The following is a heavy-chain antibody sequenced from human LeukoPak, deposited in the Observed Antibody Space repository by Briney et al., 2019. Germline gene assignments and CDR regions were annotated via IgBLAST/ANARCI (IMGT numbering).Heavy chain of an antibody. CDR3: ARTLDSGSYYGDY. Sequence: GGSLRLPCAASGFTFSSYSMNWVRQAPGKGLEWVSYISSSSSTIYYADSVKGRFTISRDNAKNSLYLQMNSLRAEDTAVYYCARTLDSGSYYGDYWGQGTLVTVSS. CDR2: ISSSSSTI. D-gene: IGHD1-26*01. V-gene: IGHV3-48*04. J-gene: IGHJ4*02. CDR1: GFTFSSYS.